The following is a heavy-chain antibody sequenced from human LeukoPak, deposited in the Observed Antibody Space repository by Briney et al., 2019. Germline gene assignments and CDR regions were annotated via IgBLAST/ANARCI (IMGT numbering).Heavy chain of an antibody. CDR1: GDSVSSYS. J-gene: IGHJ4*02. Sequence: SETLSLTCSVSGDSVSSYSWSWIRQPPGKGLEGIGYIHYSASTTYNPSLKSRVTISVDPSKHQFSLSLSSVTAADTAVYYCARGQGSGSSWAFDYWGQGTLVTVSS. V-gene: IGHV4-59*02. CDR2: IHYSAST. CDR3: ARGQGSGSSWAFDY. D-gene: IGHD1-26*01.